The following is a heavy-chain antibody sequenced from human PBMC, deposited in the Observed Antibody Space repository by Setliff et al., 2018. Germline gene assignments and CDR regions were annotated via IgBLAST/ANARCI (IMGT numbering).Heavy chain of an antibody. CDR1: GYTFTSYA. J-gene: IGHJ3*02. CDR2: INAGNGNT. V-gene: IGHV1-3*01. D-gene: IGHD3-3*01. CDR3: AGDTIQDAFDI. Sequence: ASVKVSCKASGYTFTSYAMHWVRQAPGQRLEWMGWINAGNGNTKYSQKFQGRVTITRDRSMSTAYMELSSLRSEDTAMYYCAGDTIQDAFDIWGQGTMVTVSS.